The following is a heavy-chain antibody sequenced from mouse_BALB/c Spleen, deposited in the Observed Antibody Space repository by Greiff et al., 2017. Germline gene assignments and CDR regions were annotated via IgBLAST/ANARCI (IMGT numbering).Heavy chain of an antibody. CDR1: GFTFSSFG. V-gene: IGHV5-17*02. CDR2: ISSGSSTI. J-gene: IGHJ4*01. D-gene: IGHD3-1*01. CDR3: ASGRGYYYAMDY. Sequence: EVQRVESGGGLVQPGGSRKLSCAASGFTFSSFGMHWVRQAPEKGLEWVAYISSGSSTIYYADTVKGRFTISRDNPKNTLFLQMTSLRSEDTAMYYCASGRGYYYAMDYWGQGTSVTVSS.